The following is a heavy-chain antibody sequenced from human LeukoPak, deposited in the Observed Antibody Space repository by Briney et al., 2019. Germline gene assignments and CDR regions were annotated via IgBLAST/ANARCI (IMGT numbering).Heavy chain of an antibody. V-gene: IGHV4-34*01. D-gene: IGHD3-3*01. CDR2: INHSGST. CDR3: ASGPVFWRPFDY. Sequence: PSETLSLTCAVYGGSFSGYYWSWIRQPPGKGLEWIGEINHSGSTNYNPSLKSRVTISVDTSKNQFSLKLSSVTAADTAVYYCASGPVFWRPFDYWGQGTLVTVSS. J-gene: IGHJ4*02. CDR1: GGSFSGYY.